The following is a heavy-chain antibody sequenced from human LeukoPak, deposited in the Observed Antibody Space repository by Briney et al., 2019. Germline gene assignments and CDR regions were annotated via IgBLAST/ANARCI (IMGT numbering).Heavy chain of an antibody. Sequence: GGSLRLSCAASGFTFSSYAMSWVRQAPGKGLEWVSAISGSGGSTYYADSVKGRFTISRDNSKNTLYLQMNSLRAEDTAVYYCAKDAYYAILTGYFYFDYWGQGTLVTVSS. V-gene: IGHV3-23*01. CDR3: AKDAYYAILTGYFYFDY. J-gene: IGHJ4*02. D-gene: IGHD3-9*01. CDR1: GFTFSSYA. CDR2: ISGSGGST.